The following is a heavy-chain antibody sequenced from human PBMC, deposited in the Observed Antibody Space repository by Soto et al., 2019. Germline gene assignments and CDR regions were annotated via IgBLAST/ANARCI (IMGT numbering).Heavy chain of an antibody. D-gene: IGHD2-15*01. CDR1: GFTFSSYG. J-gene: IGHJ4*02. V-gene: IGHV3-30*18. CDR3: AKDCSGGSCYFDY. CDR2: ISYDGSNK. Sequence: QVQLVESGGGVVQPGRSLRLSCAASGFTFSSYGMHWVRQAPGKGLEWVAVISYDGSNKYYADSVKGRFTISRDNSKNTLYLQMNSLRAEDMAVYYCAKDCSGGSCYFDYWGQGTLVTVSS.